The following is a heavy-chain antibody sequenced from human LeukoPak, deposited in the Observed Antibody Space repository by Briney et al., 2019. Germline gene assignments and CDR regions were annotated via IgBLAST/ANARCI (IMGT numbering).Heavy chain of an antibody. J-gene: IGHJ4*02. CDR2: INPSGGST. Sequence: ASVRVSCKASGYTFTSYYMHWVRQAPGQGLEWMGIINPSGGSTSYAQKFQGRVTMTRDMSTSTVYMELSSLRSEDTAVYYCARGGIYCTNGVCHPSSTGDYWGQGTLVTVSS. V-gene: IGHV1-46*01. CDR3: ARGGIYCTNGVCHPSSTGDY. CDR1: GYTFTSYY. D-gene: IGHD2-8*01.